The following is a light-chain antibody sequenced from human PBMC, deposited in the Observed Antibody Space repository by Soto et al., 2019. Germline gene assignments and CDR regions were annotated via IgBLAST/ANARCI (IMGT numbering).Light chain of an antibody. CDR2: GAS. V-gene: IGKV3-20*01. J-gene: IGKJ2*01. CDR3: QQSYSTPPVT. Sequence: EIVLTQSPGTLSLSPGERVTLSCRASQSVGSSRLAWYQQKPGQAPRLLIYGASSRATGIPDRFGGSGSGTDFTLTISRLEPEDFATYYCQQSYSTPPVTFGQGTKLEIK. CDR1: QSVGSSR.